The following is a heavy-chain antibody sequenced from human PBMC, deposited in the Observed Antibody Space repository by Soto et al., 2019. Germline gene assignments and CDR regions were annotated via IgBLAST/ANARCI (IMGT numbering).Heavy chain of an antibody. D-gene: IGHD3-10*01. J-gene: IGHJ6*02. V-gene: IGHV2-5*02. Sequence: ITLKESGPTLVKPTQTLTLTCTFSGFSLNTGGVGVGWVRQPRGKAMEWLALIYWDDDESDRPSLRSRLNITKQTTNNQVVLTMTNMDPEDTATYYCVRNWRYYGGDYYYGMDAWGQGTTVTVSS. CDR3: VRNWRYYGGDYYYGMDA. CDR2: IYWDDDE. CDR1: GFSLNTGGVG.